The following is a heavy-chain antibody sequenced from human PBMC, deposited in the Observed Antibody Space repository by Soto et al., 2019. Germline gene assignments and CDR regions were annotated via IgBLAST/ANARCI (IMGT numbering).Heavy chain of an antibody. J-gene: IGHJ6*03. CDR3: AHYTVDTYMDV. CDR2: LYWDGDR. Sequence: QITLRESGPTLVKATQTLTLTCSFSGFSLSTSGVGVGWIRQPPGKALEWLALLYWDGDRRYSPSLNSRLTIIKDTSKNQVVLTMTNMHPVDTGTYYCAHYTVDTYMDVWGKGTTVTVSS. D-gene: IGHD4-4*01. CDR1: GFSLSTSGVG. V-gene: IGHV2-5*02.